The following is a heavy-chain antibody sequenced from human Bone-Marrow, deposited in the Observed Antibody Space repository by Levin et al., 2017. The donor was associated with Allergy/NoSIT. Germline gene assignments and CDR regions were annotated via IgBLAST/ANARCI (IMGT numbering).Heavy chain of an antibody. CDR1: GFTFSSYR. CDR3: ATLIRGVIITDAFDI. Sequence: SCAASGFTFSSYRMNWVRQAPGKGLEWVSYISSSSSTIYYADSVKGRFTISRDNAKNSLYLQMNSLRDEDTAVYYCATLIRGVIITDAFDIWGQGTMVTVSS. D-gene: IGHD3-10*01. CDR2: ISSSSSTI. J-gene: IGHJ3*02. V-gene: IGHV3-48*02.